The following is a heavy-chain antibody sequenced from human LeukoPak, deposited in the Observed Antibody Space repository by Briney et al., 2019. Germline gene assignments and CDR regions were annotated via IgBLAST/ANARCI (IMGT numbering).Heavy chain of an antibody. J-gene: IGHJ4*02. Sequence: GGSLRLSCAASGFTFSSYAMSWVRQAPGKGLEWVSAISGSGGSTYYADSVKGRFTISRDNSKNTLYLQMNSLRAEDTAVYYCAKGYNYGDYYGCDYWGQGTLVTVSS. CDR2: ISGSGGST. D-gene: IGHD4-17*01. V-gene: IGHV3-23*01. CDR1: GFTFSSYA. CDR3: AKGYNYGDYYGCDY.